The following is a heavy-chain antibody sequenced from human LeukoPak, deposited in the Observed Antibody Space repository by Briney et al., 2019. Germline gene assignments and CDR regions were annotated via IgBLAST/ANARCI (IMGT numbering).Heavy chain of an antibody. J-gene: IGHJ4*02. CDR3: ARVTVSSSEVISDY. Sequence: PGGSLRLSCVASGFTFSSYWMHWVRQGPGKGLVWVSRINSDGRTITYADSVKGRFTISRDNAKNTLYLQMNSLRAEDTAVYYCARVTVSSSEVISDYWGQGSLVTVSS. V-gene: IGHV3-74*01. CDR2: INSDGRTI. CDR1: GFTFSSYW. D-gene: IGHD1-20*01.